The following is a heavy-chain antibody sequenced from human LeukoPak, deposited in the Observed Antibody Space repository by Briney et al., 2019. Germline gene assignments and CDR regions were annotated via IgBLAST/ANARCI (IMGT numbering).Heavy chain of an antibody. V-gene: IGHV3-74*01. CDR3: GRGGKVEQLVLAR. J-gene: IGHJ4*02. Sequence: GGSLRLSCAASGFTFSSYWMHWVRQAPGKGLVWVSRISSDGSSTTHADSVKGRFTISRDNAKNTLYLQMNSLRAEDTAVYYCGRGGKVEQLVLARWGQGSLVTVSS. CDR2: ISSDGSST. CDR1: GFTFSSYW. D-gene: IGHD6-13*01.